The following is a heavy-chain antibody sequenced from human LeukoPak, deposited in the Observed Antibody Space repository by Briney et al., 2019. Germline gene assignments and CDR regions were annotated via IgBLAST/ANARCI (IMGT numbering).Heavy chain of an antibody. J-gene: IGHJ4*02. D-gene: IGHD2-15*01. CDR3: AREMVVNPY. CDR2: INSDGSST. V-gene: IGHV3-74*01. CDR1: GFTFSSHW. Sequence: VGSLRLSYAASGFTFSSHWMHWVRQAPGKGLVWVSRINSDGSSTSYADSVKGRFTISRDNAKNTLYLQMNSLRAEDTAIYYCAREMVVNPYWGQGTLVTVSS.